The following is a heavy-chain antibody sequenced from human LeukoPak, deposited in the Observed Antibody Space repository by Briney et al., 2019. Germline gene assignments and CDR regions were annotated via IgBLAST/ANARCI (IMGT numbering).Heavy chain of an antibody. Sequence: ASVKVSCKASGFTFTSYDFNWVRQASGQGLEWMGRINPNSGGTNYAQKFQGWVTMTRDTSISTAYMELSRLRSDDTAVYYCARDLGNTAMAPERYYYYGMDVWGQGTTVTVSS. V-gene: IGHV1-2*04. CDR1: GFTFTSYD. CDR3: ARDLGNTAMAPERYYYYGMDV. CDR2: INPNSGGT. D-gene: IGHD5-18*01. J-gene: IGHJ6*02.